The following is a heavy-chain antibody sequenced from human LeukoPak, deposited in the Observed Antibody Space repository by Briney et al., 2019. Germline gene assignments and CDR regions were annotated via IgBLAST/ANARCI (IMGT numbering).Heavy chain of an antibody. J-gene: IGHJ4*02. D-gene: IGHD3-10*01. CDR1: GGSIRSYY. V-gene: IGHV4-4*07. CDR2: IYTSGST. CDR3: ARDPGYYGSGSRGAFDY. Sequence: SSETLSLTCTVAGGSIRSYYWSWIRQPAGKGLEWIGRIYTSGSTNYNPSLESRLTMSVDTSKNQFSLRLSSVTAADTAVYYCARDPGYYGSGSRGAFDYWGQGTLVTVSS.